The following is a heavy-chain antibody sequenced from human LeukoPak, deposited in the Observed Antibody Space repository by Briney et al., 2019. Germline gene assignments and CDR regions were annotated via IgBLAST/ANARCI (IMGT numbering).Heavy chain of an antibody. CDR3: ARLPGGDSSSVVAFDI. J-gene: IGHJ3*02. CDR2: IYTSGST. CDR1: GVSISTYY. Sequence: SSETLSLTCAVSGVSISTYYWSWIRQPAGKGLEWIGRIYTSGSTNYNPSLKSRVTMSVDTSKNQFSLTLRSVTAADTAVYYCARLPGGDSSSVVAFDIWGQGTMVTVSS. D-gene: IGHD2-21*02. V-gene: IGHV4-4*07.